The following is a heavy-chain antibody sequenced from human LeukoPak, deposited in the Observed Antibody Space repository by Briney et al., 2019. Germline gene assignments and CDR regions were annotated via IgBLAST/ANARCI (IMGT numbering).Heavy chain of an antibody. CDR2: INPNSGGT. CDR1: GGTFSSYA. J-gene: IGHJ6*02. CDR3: ARGPNYYYGMDV. Sequence: EASVKVSCKASGGTFSSYAISWVRQAPGQGLEWMGWINPNSGGTNYAQKFQGWVTMTRDTSISTAYMELSRLRSDDTAVYYCARGPNYYYGMDVWGQGTTVTVSS. V-gene: IGHV1-2*04.